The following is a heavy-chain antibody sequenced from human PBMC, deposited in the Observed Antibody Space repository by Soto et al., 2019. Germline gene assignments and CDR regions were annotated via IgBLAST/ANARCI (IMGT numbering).Heavy chain of an antibody. CDR2: LYYTGST. J-gene: IGHJ6*02. CDR1: GGSSSSSSYY. Sequence: SETLSLTWSVSGGSSSSSSYYWGWIRQPAGKGLEWIGSLYYTGSTYYNPSIKSRVTISIDTSKNHRSLNLSSVTAEDTAVYYCARRRTSYGMDVWGQGTTVTVSS. V-gene: IGHV4-39*02. CDR3: ARRRTSYGMDV.